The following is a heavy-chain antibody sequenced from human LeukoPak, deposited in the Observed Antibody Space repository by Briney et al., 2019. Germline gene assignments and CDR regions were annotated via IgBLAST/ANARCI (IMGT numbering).Heavy chain of an antibody. J-gene: IGHJ4*02. V-gene: IGHV3-74*01. Sequence: PGGSLRLSCAASGFTFRSHWMHWVRQAPGKGLVWVSRINSDGSTTSYADSVKGRFTISRDNAKNTLYLQMNSLRAEDTAIYFCARDEGYYFDYWGQGALVTVSS. CDR3: ARDEGYYFDY. CDR2: INSDGSTT. CDR1: GFTFRSHW.